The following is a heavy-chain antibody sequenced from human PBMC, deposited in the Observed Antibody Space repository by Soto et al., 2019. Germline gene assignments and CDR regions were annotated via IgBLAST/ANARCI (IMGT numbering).Heavy chain of an antibody. V-gene: IGHV3-21*01. CDR1: GFTFSRYA. CDR2: ISSSGSFM. J-gene: IGHJ5*01. Sequence: EVQLLESGGGLVHLGGSLRLSCAASGFTFSRYAMSWVRQAPGKGLEWVSSISSSGSFMNYADSVKGRFTISRDNARNSLYLQMSGLKDEDTAVYYCARDPPTGTTLDWVDSWGQGTLVTVSS. CDR3: ARDPPTGTTLDWVDS. D-gene: IGHD1-7*01.